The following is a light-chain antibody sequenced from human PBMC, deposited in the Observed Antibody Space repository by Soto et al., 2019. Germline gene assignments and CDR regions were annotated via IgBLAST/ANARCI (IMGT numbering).Light chain of an antibody. CDR2: SNS. Sequence: QSVLTQPPSASGTPGQRVTISCYGSSSNIGSNYVSWYQQLPGTAPKLLIYSNSRRPSGVPDRFSGSKSATSASLAISGLRSEDEADYYCAAWDDSLSGRVFGGGTKLTVL. V-gene: IGLV1-47*02. J-gene: IGLJ3*02. CDR1: SSNIGSNY. CDR3: AAWDDSLSGRV.